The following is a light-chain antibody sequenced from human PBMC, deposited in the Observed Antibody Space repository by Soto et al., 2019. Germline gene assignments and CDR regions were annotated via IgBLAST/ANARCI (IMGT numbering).Light chain of an antibody. CDR3: QQYGSSLIT. CDR2: GAS. J-gene: IGKJ5*01. V-gene: IGKV3-15*01. Sequence: FVMTQSPATLSVSPGEGVTLSCRASQSVSSNLAWYQQKPGQAPRLLIYGASTRATGIPARFSGSGSGTDFTLTISRLEPEDFAVYYCQQYGSSLITFGQGTRLEIK. CDR1: QSVSSN.